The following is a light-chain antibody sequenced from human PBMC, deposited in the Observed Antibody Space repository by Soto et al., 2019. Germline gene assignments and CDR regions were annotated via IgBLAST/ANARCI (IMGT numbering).Light chain of an antibody. CDR1: SSDIGGYDY. Sequence: QSALTQPASVSGSPGQSITISCTGTSSDIGGYDYVSWYQQHPGKAPKLLVYDVNYRPSGVSSRFSGSKSDNTASLTISGLRAEDESDYYCTSYSASSTLVVFGGGTKLTVL. CDR2: DVN. V-gene: IGLV2-14*01. CDR3: TSYSASSTLVV. J-gene: IGLJ2*01.